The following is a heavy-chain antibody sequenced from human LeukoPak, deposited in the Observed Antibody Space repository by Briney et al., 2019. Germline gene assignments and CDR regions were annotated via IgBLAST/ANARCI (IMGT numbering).Heavy chain of an antibody. D-gene: IGHD3-10*01. CDR1: AFTFSSYS. J-gene: IGHJ4*02. V-gene: IGHV3-21*01. Sequence: GGSLRLSCAASAFTFSSYSMNWVRQAPGKGLEWVSFISSGSSYKYYADSVKGRFTISRDNAKNSLHLQMNSLRAEDTAVYYCARDQAGLSGSGPYYFDYWGQGTLVTVSS. CDR2: ISSGSSYK. CDR3: ARDQAGLSGSGPYYFDY.